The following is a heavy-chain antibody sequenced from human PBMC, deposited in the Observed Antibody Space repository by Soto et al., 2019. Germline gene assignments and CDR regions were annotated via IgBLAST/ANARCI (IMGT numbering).Heavy chain of an antibody. Sequence: ESVGGVVQPGRSLRLSCAASGFTFSSYGMHWVRQAPGKGLEWVAVISYDDSNKYYADFVTGRFTISRDNSKNTLHLQMNSLTAEDTAVYYCARDVTYYGSGNFYGVDVWGQGTTVTVSS. CDR1: GFTFSSYG. V-gene: IGHV3-30*03. J-gene: IGHJ6*02. D-gene: IGHD3-10*01. CDR3: ARDVTYYGSGNFYGVDV. CDR2: ISYDDSNK.